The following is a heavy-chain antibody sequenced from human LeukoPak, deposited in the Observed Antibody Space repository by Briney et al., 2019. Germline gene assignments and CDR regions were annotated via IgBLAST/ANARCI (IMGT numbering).Heavy chain of an antibody. J-gene: IGHJ4*02. CDR2: ISWNSDSI. V-gene: IGHV3-9*01. CDR3: AKGRGTYSTGYFDY. CDR1: GFTFDDYA. D-gene: IGHD1-26*01. Sequence: GGSLRLSCAASGFTFDDYAMHWVRQAPGKGLEWVSGISWNSDSIGYADSVKGRFTISRDNAKNSLYLQMNSLRAEDTALYYCAKGRGTYSTGYFDYWGQGTLVTVSS.